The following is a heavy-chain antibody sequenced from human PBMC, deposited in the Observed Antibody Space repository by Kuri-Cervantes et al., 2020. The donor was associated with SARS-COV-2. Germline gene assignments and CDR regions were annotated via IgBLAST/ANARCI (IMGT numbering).Heavy chain of an antibody. Sequence: SETLSPTCTVSGGSISSGSYYWSWIRQPAGKGLEWIGRIYTSGSTNYNPSLKSRVTISVDTSKNQFSLKLSSVTAADTAVYYCARDLAYDSSGYAFDYWGQGTLVTVSS. CDR2: IYTSGST. V-gene: IGHV4-61*02. CDR3: ARDLAYDSSGYAFDY. D-gene: IGHD3-22*01. J-gene: IGHJ4*02. CDR1: GGSISSGSYY.